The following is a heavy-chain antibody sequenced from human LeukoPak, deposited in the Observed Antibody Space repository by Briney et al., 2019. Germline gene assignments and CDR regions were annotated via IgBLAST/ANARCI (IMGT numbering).Heavy chain of an antibody. D-gene: IGHD3-3*01. J-gene: IGHJ4*02. CDR2: IPYDGINK. V-gene: IGHV3-30*04. Sequence: GRSLRLSCAASGFTFSSYAIHWVRQAPGKGLEWVAVIPYDGINKYYADSVKGRFTISRDNSKNTVYLQMNSLRPEDTAVHFCAKAEWLFWRTDPPLDYWGQGTLVTVSS. CDR1: GFTFSSYA. CDR3: AKAEWLFWRTDPPLDY.